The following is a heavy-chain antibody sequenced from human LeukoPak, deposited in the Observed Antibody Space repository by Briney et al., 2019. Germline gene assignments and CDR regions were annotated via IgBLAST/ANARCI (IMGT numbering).Heavy chain of an antibody. V-gene: IGHV3-20*04. CDR3: ARAFPAGYSSVDY. Sequence: GGSLRLSCAASGFTFSSYAMSWVRQAPGKGLEWVSGINWNGGSTGYADSVKGRFTISRDNAKNSLYLQMNSLRAENTALYYCARAFPAGYSSVDYWGQGTLVTVSS. CDR2: INWNGGST. CDR1: GFTFSSYA. J-gene: IGHJ4*02. D-gene: IGHD6-19*01.